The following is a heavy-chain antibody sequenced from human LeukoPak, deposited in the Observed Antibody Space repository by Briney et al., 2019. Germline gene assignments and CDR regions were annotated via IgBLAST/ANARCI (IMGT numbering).Heavy chain of an antibody. V-gene: IGHV4-4*07. J-gene: IGHJ4*02. CDR2: IYTSGST. CDR3: AREDGYGGNSGYDY. D-gene: IGHD4-23*01. Sequence: SETLSLTCTVSGGSISGYYWSWIRQPAGKGLEWIGRIYTSGSTNYNPSLKSRVTMSVDTSKNQFSLKLSSVTAADTAVYYCAREDGYGGNSGYDYWGQGTLVTVSS. CDR1: GGSISGYY.